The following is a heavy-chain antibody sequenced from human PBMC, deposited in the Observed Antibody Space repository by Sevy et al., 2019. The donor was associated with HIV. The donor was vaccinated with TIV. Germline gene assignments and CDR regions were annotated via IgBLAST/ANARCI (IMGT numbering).Heavy chain of an antibody. J-gene: IGHJ1*01. CDR3: AKTLVGAPAGGFQH. Sequence: GGSLRLSCAASGFTFSSYSVSWVRQAPGKGLEWVSAISGSGGSTYYADSVKGRFTISRDNSKNTLYLQMNSLRAEDTAVYYCAKTLVGAPAGGFQHWGQGTLVTVSS. V-gene: IGHV3-23*01. CDR2: ISGSGGST. D-gene: IGHD1-26*01. CDR1: GFTFSSYS.